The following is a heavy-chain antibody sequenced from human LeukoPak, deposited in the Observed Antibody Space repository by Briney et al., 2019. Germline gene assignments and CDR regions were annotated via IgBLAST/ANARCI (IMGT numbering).Heavy chain of an antibody. J-gene: IGHJ4*02. CDR3: AKDQNGDLGDY. D-gene: IGHD3-10*01. CDR2: ISYDGSDK. CDR1: GFIFSNYA. Sequence: SGGSLRLSCAASGFIFSNYAMHWVRQAPDKGLEWVALISYDGSDKYYADSVKGRFTMSRDNSKSTLYLQMNSLRADDTAVYYCAKDQNGDLGDYWGQGTLVTVSS. V-gene: IGHV3-30*18.